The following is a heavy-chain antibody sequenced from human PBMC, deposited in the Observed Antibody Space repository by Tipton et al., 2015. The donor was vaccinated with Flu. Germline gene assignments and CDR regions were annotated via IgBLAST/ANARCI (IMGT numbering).Heavy chain of an antibody. Sequence: TLSLTCSVSGGSISSSSHYWSWLRQPAGKGLEWIGRIYISGRTESTPSLKSRASISVDRAKNQFSLKLNSVTAADTAVYYCAGDVGAFNWFDSWGRGTLVTVPS. CDR1: GGSISSSSHY. D-gene: IGHD3-16*01. J-gene: IGHJ5*01. CDR2: IYISGRT. CDR3: AGDVGAFNWFDS. V-gene: IGHV4-61*02.